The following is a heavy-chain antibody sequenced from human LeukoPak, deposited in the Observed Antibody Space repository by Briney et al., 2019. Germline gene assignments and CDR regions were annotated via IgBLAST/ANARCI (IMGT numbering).Heavy chain of an antibody. CDR3: AREESGVGATRFDY. CDR2: IYHSGST. CDR1: GGSISSSNW. D-gene: IGHD1-26*01. V-gene: IGHV4-4*02. J-gene: IGHJ4*02. Sequence: SETLSLTCAVSGGSISSSNWWSWVRQPPGKGLEWIGEIYHSGSTNYNPSLKSRVTISVDTSRNKVSLKLTSVTAADTAVYYCAREESGVGATRFDYWGQGTLVTVSS.